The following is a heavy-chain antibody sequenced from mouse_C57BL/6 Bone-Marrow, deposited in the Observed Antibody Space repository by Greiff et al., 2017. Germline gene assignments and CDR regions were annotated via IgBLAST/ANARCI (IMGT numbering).Heavy chain of an antibody. Sequence: EVKVEESGGGLVKPGGSLKLSCAASGFTFSSYAMSWVRQTPEKRLEWVATISDGGSYTYYTDNVRGRFTISRDNAKNNLYLQMSHLKSEDSAMYYCARDSYDGYYPSAYWGQGTLVTVSA. D-gene: IGHD2-3*01. CDR2: ISDGGSYT. CDR1: GFTFSSYA. CDR3: ARDSYDGYYPSAY. J-gene: IGHJ3*01. V-gene: IGHV5-4*01.